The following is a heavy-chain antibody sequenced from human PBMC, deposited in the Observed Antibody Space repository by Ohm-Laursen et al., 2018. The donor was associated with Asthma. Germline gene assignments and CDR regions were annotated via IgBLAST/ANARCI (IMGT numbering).Heavy chain of an antibody. J-gene: IGHJ4*02. D-gene: IGHD1-26*01. CDR3: ARVTLGATLDY. V-gene: IGHV4-31*03. Sequence: TLSLTCTVSGGSISSGSYYWSWIRQHPGRGLEWIGYIYYTGSTYYNPSLKSRVTISIDTSKNQFSLNLSSVTAADTAVYYCARVTLGATLDYWGQGTLVTVSS. CDR1: GGSISSGSYY. CDR2: IYYTGST.